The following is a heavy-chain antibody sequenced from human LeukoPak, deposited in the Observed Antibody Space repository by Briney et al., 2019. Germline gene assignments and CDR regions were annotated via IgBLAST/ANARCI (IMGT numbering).Heavy chain of an antibody. D-gene: IGHD5-24*01. CDR3: ARGRRWLQPLDY. J-gene: IGHJ4*02. V-gene: IGHV3-7*01. CDR1: AFTFTSHW. Sequence: GGSLRLSCAASAFTFTSHWMSWVRQAPGKGLEWVANIKQDGSEKYYVDSVKGRFIISRDNAKNSLYLQMNSLRADDTAVYYCARGRRWLQPLDYWGQGTLVTVSS. CDR2: IKQDGSEK.